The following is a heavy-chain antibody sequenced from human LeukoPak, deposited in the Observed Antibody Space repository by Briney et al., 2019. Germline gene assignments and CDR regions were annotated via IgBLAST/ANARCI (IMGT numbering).Heavy chain of an antibody. Sequence: PGGSLRLSCAASGFTFSSYWMSWVRQAPGKGLEWVANIKQDGSEKYYVDSVKGRFTISRDNAKNSLYLQMNSLRAEDTALYYCAKTAAGTRDAFDIWGQGTMVTVSS. D-gene: IGHD6-13*01. CDR2: IKQDGSEK. CDR1: GFTFSSYW. J-gene: IGHJ3*02. CDR3: AKTAAGTRDAFDI. V-gene: IGHV3-7*03.